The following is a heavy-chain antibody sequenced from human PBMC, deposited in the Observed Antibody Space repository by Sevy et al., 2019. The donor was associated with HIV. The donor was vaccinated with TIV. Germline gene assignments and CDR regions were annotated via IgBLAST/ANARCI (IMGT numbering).Heavy chain of an antibody. V-gene: IGHV3-73*01. CDR3: TSPAGRDGYTPLFL. CDR2: IRSKANSYAT. CDR1: GFTFSGSA. J-gene: IGHJ4*02. Sequence: GGSLRLSCAASGFTFSGSAMHWVRQASGKGLEWVGRIRSKANSYATAYAASVKGRFTISRDDSMNTAYLQMNSLKTEDTAVYYCTSPAGRDGYTPLFLWGQGTLVTVSS. D-gene: IGHD5-12*01.